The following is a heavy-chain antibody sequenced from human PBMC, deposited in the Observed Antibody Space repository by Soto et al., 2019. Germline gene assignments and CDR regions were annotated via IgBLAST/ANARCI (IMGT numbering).Heavy chain of an antibody. Sequence: GASVKVSXKASGGTFSSYAISWVRQAPGQGLEWMGGIIPIFGTANYAKKFQGRVTITADESTSTASMELSSLRSEDTAVYYCARGEVKYDSSGYYSDYWGQGTLVTVSS. D-gene: IGHD3-22*01. J-gene: IGHJ4*02. CDR1: GGTFSSYA. CDR2: IIPIFGTA. CDR3: ARGEVKYDSSGYYSDY. V-gene: IGHV1-69*13.